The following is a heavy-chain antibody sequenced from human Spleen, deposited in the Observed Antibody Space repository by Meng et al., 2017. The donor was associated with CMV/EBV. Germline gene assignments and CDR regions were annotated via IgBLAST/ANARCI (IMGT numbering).Heavy chain of an antibody. D-gene: IGHD2-2*01. V-gene: IGHV3-7*01. Sequence: GESLKISWASSGFTFSSYWMSWVRQAPGKGLEWVANIKQDGSEKYYVDSVKGRFTISRDNAKNSLSLQMNSLRAENTAVYYCARDDGHAIVVVPAAKYYYYGMDVWGQGTTVTVSS. CDR1: GFTFSSYW. CDR3: ARDDGHAIVVVPAAKYYYYGMDV. CDR2: IKQDGSEK. J-gene: IGHJ6*02.